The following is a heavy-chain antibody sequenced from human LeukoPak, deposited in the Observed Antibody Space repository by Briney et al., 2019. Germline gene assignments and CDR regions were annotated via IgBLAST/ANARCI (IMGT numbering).Heavy chain of an antibody. CDR2: IYPGDSDT. J-gene: IGHJ3*02. CDR1: GYSFTSYW. Sequence: GESLQISCKGSGYSFTSYWIGWVRQMPGKGLEWMGIIYPGDSDTRYSPSFQGQVTISADKSISTAYLQWSSLKASDTAMYYCAIYSSSWYDAFDIWGQGTMVTVSS. D-gene: IGHD6-13*01. V-gene: IGHV5-51*01. CDR3: AIYSSSWYDAFDI.